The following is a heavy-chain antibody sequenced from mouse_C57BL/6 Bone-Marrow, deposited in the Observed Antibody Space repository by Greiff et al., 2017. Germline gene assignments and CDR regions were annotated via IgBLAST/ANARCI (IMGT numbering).Heavy chain of an antibody. Sequence: VQLKESGPELVKPGASVKISCKASGYSFTGYYMHWVKQSHGNILDWIGYIYPYNGVSSYNQKFKGKATLTVDKSSSTAYMELRSLTSEDSAVYYCARERRLRVRNAMDYWGQGTSVTVSS. CDR3: ARERRLRVRNAMDY. D-gene: IGHD3-2*02. CDR1: GYSFTGYY. V-gene: IGHV1-31*01. J-gene: IGHJ4*01. CDR2: IYPYNGVS.